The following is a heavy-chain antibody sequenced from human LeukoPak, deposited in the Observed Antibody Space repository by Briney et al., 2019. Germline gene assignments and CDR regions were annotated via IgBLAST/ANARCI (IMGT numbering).Heavy chain of an antibody. CDR3: ARDQWPRDTWYSSSWYKWNAFDI. J-gene: IGHJ3*02. CDR1: GGTFSSYA. CDR2: IIPIFGTA. D-gene: IGHD6-13*01. Sequence: SVKVSCKASGGTFSSYAISWVRQAPGQGLEWMGGIIPIFGTANYAQKFQGRVTITADESTSTAYMELSSLRSEDTAVYYCARDQWPRDTWYSSSWYKWNAFDIWGQGTMVTVSS. V-gene: IGHV1-69*13.